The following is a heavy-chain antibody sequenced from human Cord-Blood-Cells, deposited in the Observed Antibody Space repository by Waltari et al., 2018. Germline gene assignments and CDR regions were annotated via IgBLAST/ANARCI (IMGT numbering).Heavy chain of an antibody. CDR1: GYTFTGYY. CDR2: INPNSGGT. J-gene: IGHJ5*02. V-gene: IGHV1-2*04. Sequence: QVQLVQSGAEVKKPGASVKVSCKASGYTFTGYYMHWVRQAPGQGLEWRGWINPNSGGTSDAQKFKGWVTMTRDTSISTAYMELSRLRSDDTAVYYCARDRSNCSGGSCNWFDPWGQGTLVTVSS. CDR3: ARDRSNCSGGSCNWFDP. D-gene: IGHD2-15*01.